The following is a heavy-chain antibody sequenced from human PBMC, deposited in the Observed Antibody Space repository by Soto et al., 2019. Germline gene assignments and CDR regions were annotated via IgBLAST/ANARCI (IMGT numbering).Heavy chain of an antibody. CDR2: FGGDENYT. V-gene: IGHV3-74*01. CDR3: GKGKELGVVRYGLDA. Sequence: GGSRRLSWSASGFTASRSYMSWVRQAPGKGLVWLSRFGGDENYTDYADSVRGRFTISRDIAKDTIYLQMNSLRAEDTAVYYCGKGKELGVVRYGLDAWGQGTTVTVSS. D-gene: IGHD3-3*01. CDR1: GFTASRSY. J-gene: IGHJ6*02.